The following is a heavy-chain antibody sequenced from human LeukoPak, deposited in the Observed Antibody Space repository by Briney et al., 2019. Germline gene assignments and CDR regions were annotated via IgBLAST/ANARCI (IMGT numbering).Heavy chain of an antibody. V-gene: IGHV3-33*01. CDR2: IWYDGSNE. CDR3: ARAIDKSVGIDY. CDR1: GFTFSSYG. J-gene: IGHJ4*02. D-gene: IGHD2-21*01. Sequence: GGSPRLSCAASGFTFSSYGMHWVRQAPGKGLEWVAFIWYDGSNEYYADSVRGRFTIYRDNSRDTLFLQMNSLRAEDTAAYYCARAIDKSVGIDYWGQGTLVTVSS.